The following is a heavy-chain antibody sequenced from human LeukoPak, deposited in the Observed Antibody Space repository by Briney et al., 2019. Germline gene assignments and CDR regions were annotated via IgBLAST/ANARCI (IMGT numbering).Heavy chain of an antibody. D-gene: IGHD6-13*01. V-gene: IGHV1-2*02. CDR3: ARESAMAAALDY. J-gene: IGHJ4*02. CDR1: GYTYTGYY. CDR2: INPNSGGT. Sequence: ASVTVSFKATGYTYTGYYMHWVRQAPGQGLEWMGWINPNSGGTNYAQKFQGRVTMTRDTSISTAYMELSRLRSDDTAVYYCARESAMAAALDYWGQGTLVTVSS.